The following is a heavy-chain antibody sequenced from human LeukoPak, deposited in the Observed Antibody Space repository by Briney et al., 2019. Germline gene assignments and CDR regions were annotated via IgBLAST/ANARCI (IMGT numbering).Heavy chain of an antibody. CDR2: IKQDGSEK. D-gene: IGHD3-16*02. V-gene: IGHV3-7*01. CDR1: GFTFSSYW. Sequence: SGGSLRLSCAASGFTFSSYWMSWVRQAPGKGLEWVANIKQDGSEKYYVDSVKGRFTISRDNAKNSLYLQVNSLRAEDTAVYYCAREPITFGGVIVPGPPDYWGQGTLVTVSS. CDR3: AREPITFGGVIVPGPPDY. J-gene: IGHJ4*02.